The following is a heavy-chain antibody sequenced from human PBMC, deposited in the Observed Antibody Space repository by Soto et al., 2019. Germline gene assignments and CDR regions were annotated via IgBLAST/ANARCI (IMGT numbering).Heavy chain of an antibody. Sequence: QVQLQESGPGLVKPSQTLSLTCSVSGDSIRGGGHYWNWIRQFPGKGLEWIGYVYHSGSNHYNQSLRGRLTISIDTSKNQFSLRLISVTAADTALYYCARDTGLAPTVWGYWGHGTQVTVSS. CDR2: VYHSGSN. J-gene: IGHJ4*03. CDR1: GDSIRGGGHY. CDR3: ARDTGLAPTVWGY. V-gene: IGHV4-31*03. D-gene: IGHD7-27*01.